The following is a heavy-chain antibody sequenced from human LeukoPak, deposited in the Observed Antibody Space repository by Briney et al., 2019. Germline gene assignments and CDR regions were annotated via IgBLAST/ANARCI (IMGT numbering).Heavy chain of an antibody. V-gene: IGHV3-23*01. CDR1: GFTLKSYG. CDR3: ASFPRGDLALVILDY. J-gene: IGHJ4*02. CDR2: ITASGDST. D-gene: IGHD2-21*01. Sequence: GSLRLSWAASGFTLKSYGITWGRQAPGKGLELVSGITASGDSTNYADSVKGRFTISRDNSENTLYLQLNNLRAEDTAVYYCASFPRGDLALVILDYWGQGTLVTVSS.